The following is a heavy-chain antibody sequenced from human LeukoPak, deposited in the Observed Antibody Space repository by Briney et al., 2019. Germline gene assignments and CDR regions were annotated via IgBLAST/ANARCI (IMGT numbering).Heavy chain of an antibody. CDR1: GFTFSSYG. V-gene: IGHV3-30*03. J-gene: IGHJ4*02. Sequence: GGSLRLSCAASGFTFSSYGMHWVRQAPGKGLEWVAVISYDGSNKHYSGSVKGRVTISRDNSKKTLYLQMNSLRPEDTAVYYCVRDQRSEWLQLGGFDCWGQGTLATVSS. CDR2: ISYDGSNK. CDR3: VRDQRSEWLQLGGFDC. D-gene: IGHD5-24*01.